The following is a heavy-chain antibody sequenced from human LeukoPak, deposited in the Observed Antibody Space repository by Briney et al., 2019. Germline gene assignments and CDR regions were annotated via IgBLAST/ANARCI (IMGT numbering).Heavy chain of an antibody. CDR1: VGTFISYA. D-gene: IGHD1-1*01. Sequence: ASVTVSFKASVGTFISYAISWVRQAPGQGVEWMGRIIPILGIANYAQKFKGRVTIAADKSTSTAYMELSSLRSEDTAVYYCASSGTTSAFDIWGQGTMVTVSS. CDR3: ASSGTTSAFDI. V-gene: IGHV1-69*04. J-gene: IGHJ3*02. CDR2: IIPILGIA.